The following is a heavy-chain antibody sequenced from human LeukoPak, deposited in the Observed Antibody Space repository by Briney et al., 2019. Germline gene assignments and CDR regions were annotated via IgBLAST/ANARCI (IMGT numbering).Heavy chain of an antibody. J-gene: IGHJ4*02. Sequence: SETLSLTCNVSGGSISSQYWIWIRQPAGKGMEWIERIYTSGSTNYNPSLKGRVTMSIDASKNQFYLRLSSVTAADTAVYYCARGRRGLLWFGSFDYWGQGALVTVSS. CDR3: ARGRRGLLWFGSFDY. V-gene: IGHV4-4*07. CDR2: IYTSGST. CDR1: GGSISSQY. D-gene: IGHD3-10*01.